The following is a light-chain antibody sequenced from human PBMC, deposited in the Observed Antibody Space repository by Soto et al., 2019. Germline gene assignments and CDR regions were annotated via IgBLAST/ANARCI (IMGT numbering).Light chain of an antibody. J-gene: IGKJ1*01. CDR1: QSISNY. Sequence: DIQVTQSPSSLSASVGDRVTITCRASQSISNYLNWYQLKPGKAPKLLIYAASSLQSGVPSRFSGSGSETAFTLTIISLQPEDFANYYCQQSYSTPWTFGQGTKVEIK. CDR2: AAS. V-gene: IGKV1-39*01. CDR3: QQSYSTPWT.